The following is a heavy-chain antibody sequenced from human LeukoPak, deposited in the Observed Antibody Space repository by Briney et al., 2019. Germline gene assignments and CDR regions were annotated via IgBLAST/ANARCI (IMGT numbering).Heavy chain of an antibody. Sequence: GASVKVSRKASGLTFTTYASWVRQAPGQGLEWMGWIRGDNGATFYAHELRGRLTMTTDTSPSTVYMELRSLKSDDTAIYYCTRDQVTFDSWGQGTM. CDR2: IRGDNGAT. CDR3: TRDQVTFDS. CDR1: GLTFTTYA. D-gene: IGHD2-21*02. J-gene: IGHJ3*02. V-gene: IGHV1-18*01.